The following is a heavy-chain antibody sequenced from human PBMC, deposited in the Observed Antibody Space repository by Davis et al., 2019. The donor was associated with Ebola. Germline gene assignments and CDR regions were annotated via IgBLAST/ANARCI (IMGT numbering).Heavy chain of an antibody. CDR1: GFTFSSYS. Sequence: GGSLRLSCAASGFTFSSYSMNWVRQAPGKGLEWVSSISSSSSYIYYADSVKGRFTISRDNAKNSLYLQMNSLRAEDTAVYYCARALPPGQWLANDAFDIWGQGTMVTVSS. J-gene: IGHJ3*02. CDR3: ARALPPGQWLANDAFDI. CDR2: ISSSSSYI. D-gene: IGHD6-19*01. V-gene: IGHV3-21*01.